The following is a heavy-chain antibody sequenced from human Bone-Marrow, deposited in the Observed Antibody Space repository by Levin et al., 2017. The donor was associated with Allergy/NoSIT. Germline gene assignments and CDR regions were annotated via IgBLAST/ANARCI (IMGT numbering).Heavy chain of an antibody. CDR3: ARSQPVTDLGY. J-gene: IGHJ4*02. CDR2: IYSGGST. D-gene: IGHD1-14*01. Sequence: GESLKISCAASGFTVSNHYMTWVRQAPGKGLEWVSLIYSGGSTYYADSVKGRFTISRDNSRNTVYLQMNNLRAEDTAVYYCARSQPVTDLGYWGQGTLVSVSS. V-gene: IGHV3-53*01. CDR1: GFTVSNHY.